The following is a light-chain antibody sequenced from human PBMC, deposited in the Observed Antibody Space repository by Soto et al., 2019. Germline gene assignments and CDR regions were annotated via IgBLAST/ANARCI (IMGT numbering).Light chain of an antibody. J-gene: IGKJ1*01. CDR1: QSISSW. CDR2: KAS. CDR3: QQYNSYPRT. Sequence: DIQMTQSPSTLSASVGYIVTITFRASQSISSWLAWYQQKPGKAPKLLIYKASSLESGVPSRFSGSGSGTEFTLTISSLQPDDFATYYCQQYNSYPRTFGQGTKVDIK. V-gene: IGKV1-5*03.